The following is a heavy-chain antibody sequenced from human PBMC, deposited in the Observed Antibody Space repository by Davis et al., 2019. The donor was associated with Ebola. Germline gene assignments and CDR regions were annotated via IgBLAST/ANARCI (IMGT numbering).Heavy chain of an antibody. CDR1: GFTFSGSA. D-gene: IGHD6-13*01. CDR2: IRSKANSYAT. V-gene: IGHV3-73*01. CDR3: TSTAGTELDY. J-gene: IGHJ4*02. Sequence: GESLKISCAASGFTFSGSAMHWVRQASGKGLEWVGRIRSKANSYATAYAASMKGRFTISRDDSKNTAYLQMNSLKTEDTAVYYCTSTAGTELDYWGQGTLVTVSS.